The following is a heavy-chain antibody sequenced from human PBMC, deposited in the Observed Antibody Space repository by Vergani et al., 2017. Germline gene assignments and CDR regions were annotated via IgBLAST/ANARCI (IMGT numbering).Heavy chain of an antibody. CDR1: GFTFSSYA. V-gene: IGHV3-30-3*01. J-gene: IGHJ5*02. D-gene: IGHD6-6*01. CDR3: ARVGIAARRLNNWFDP. Sequence: QVQLVESGGGVVQPGRSLRLSCAASGFTFSSYAMHWVRQAPGKGLEWVAVISYDGSNKYYADSVKGRFTISRDNSKNTLYLQMNSLRAEDTAVYYCARVGIAARRLNNWFDPWGQGTLVTVSS. CDR2: ISYDGSNK.